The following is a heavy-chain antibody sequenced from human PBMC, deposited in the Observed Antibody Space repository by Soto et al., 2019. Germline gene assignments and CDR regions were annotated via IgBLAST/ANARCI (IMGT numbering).Heavy chain of an antibody. CDR3: AREDYNWNSRAAFAI. J-gene: IGHJ3*02. D-gene: IGHD1-7*01. CDR1: GGSISSGGYS. V-gene: IGHV4-30-2*01. Sequence: QLQLQESGSGLVKPSQTLSLTCAVSGGSISSGGYSWSWIRQPPGKGLEWIGYIYHSGSTYYNPSLKSRVTIPVDRSKNQFSLKLSSVTAADTAVYYCAREDYNWNSRAAFAIWGQGTMVTVSS. CDR2: IYHSGST.